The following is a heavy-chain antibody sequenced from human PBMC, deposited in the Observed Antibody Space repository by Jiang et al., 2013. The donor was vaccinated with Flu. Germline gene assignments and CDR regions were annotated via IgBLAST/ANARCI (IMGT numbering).Heavy chain of an antibody. V-gene: IGHV4-39*01. CDR1: GGSISSSNYY. J-gene: IGHJ6*03. D-gene: IGHD4-17*01. Sequence: TLSLTCTVSGGSISSSNYYWGWIRQPPGKGLEWIGSVYYGGNTYYNPSLKSRVTISGDTSKNQFSLKLSSVTAADTAVYYCARQDTVTTGKFYYMDVWGKGTTVTVSS. CDR3: ARQDTVTTGKFYYMDV. CDR2: VYYGGNT.